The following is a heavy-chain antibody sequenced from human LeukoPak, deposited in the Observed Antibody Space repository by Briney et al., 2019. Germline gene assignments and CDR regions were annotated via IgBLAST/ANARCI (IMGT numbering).Heavy chain of an antibody. D-gene: IGHD1-26*01. Sequence: PSETLSLTCTVSGDSISSDYWSWIRQPPGKGLEWIGYIYYSGSTNYNPSPKNRVTISLDTSRNQFSLKLSSVTAADTAVYFCARRGGNYYGWFDPWGQGTLVTVSS. CDR3: ARRGGNYYGWFDP. CDR1: GDSISSDY. J-gene: IGHJ5*02. V-gene: IGHV4-59*08. CDR2: IYYSGST.